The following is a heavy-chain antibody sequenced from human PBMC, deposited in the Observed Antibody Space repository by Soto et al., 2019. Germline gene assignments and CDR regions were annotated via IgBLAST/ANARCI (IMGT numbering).Heavy chain of an antibody. V-gene: IGHV3-23*01. D-gene: IGHD2-8*01. CDR2: ISGSGGST. CDR1: GFTFSSYA. J-gene: IGHJ5*02. Sequence: EVQLLESGGGLVQPGGSLRLSCAASGFTFSSYAMSWVRQAPGKGLEWVSAISGSGGSTYYADSVKGRFTISRDNSKNTLYLQMNSLRAEDTAVYYCAKDHDIVLMVYAMDPNWFDPWGQGTLVTVSS. CDR3: AKDHDIVLMVYAMDPNWFDP.